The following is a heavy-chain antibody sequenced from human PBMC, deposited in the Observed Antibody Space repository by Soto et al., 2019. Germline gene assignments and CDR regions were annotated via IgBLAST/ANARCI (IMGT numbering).Heavy chain of an antibody. J-gene: IGHJ6*02. CDR1: GFTFSDYY. CDR3: AREIVVVAATIYYYYGMDV. D-gene: IGHD2-15*01. V-gene: IGHV3-11*01. CDR2: ISSSDSTI. Sequence: QVQLVESGGGLVKPGGSLRLSCAASGFTFSDYYMSWIRQAPGKGLEWVSYISSSDSTIYYADSVKGRFTISRDNAKNSLYLQMNSLRAEDTAVYYCAREIVVVAATIYYYYGMDVWGQGTTVTVSS.